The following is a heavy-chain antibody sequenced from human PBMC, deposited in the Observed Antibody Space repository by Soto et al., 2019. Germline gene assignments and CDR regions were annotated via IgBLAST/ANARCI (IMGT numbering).Heavy chain of an antibody. CDR2: IYWDDDK. CDR1: GFSLTTSAVG. CDR3: SHMYYGSRPLFAP. D-gene: IGHD3-10*01. V-gene: IGHV2-5*02. J-gene: IGHJ5*02. Sequence: QITLKESGPTLVKPTQTLALTCTFSGFSLTTSAVGVGWFRQPPGKALAWLALIYWDDDKRYSRSLRSRLTITKDTAENQVVLTMTNVDPVDKATYFCSHMYYGSRPLFAPWGQGILVTVSS.